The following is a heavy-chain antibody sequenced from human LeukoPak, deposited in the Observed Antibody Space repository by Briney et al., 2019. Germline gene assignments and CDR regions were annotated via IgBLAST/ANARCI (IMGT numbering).Heavy chain of an antibody. J-gene: IGHJ4*02. D-gene: IGHD3-9*01. CDR1: SGSISSYY. V-gene: IGHV4-59*01. CDR3: ARARYFDWLYFDY. Sequence: PSETLSLTCTVSSGSISSYYWSWIRQPPGKGLEWIGYIYYSGSTNYNPSLKSRVTISVDTSKNQFSLKLSSVTAADTAVYYCARARYFDWLYFDYWGQGTLVTVSS. CDR2: IYYSGST.